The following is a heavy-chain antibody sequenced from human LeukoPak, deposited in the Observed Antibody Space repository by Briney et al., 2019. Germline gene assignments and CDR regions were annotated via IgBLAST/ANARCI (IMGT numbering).Heavy chain of an antibody. CDR3: ARQGPLSGYDYAAFDY. D-gene: IGHD5-12*01. J-gene: IGHJ4*02. Sequence: PSETLSLTCTVSGDSTTSGSHYWGWVRQPPGKGLEWIGSIYYSGSTYYNPSLKSRVTISVDTSKNQFSLNLRSVTAADTSVYYCARQGPLSGYDYAAFDYWGQGTLVIVSS. V-gene: IGHV4-39*01. CDR1: GDSTTSGSHY. CDR2: IYYSGST.